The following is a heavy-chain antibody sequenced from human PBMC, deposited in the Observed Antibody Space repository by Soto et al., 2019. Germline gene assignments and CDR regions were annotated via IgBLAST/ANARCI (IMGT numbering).Heavy chain of an antibody. CDR1: GGTFSSYA. V-gene: IGHV1-69*01. J-gene: IGHJ5*02. D-gene: IGHD4-17*01. CDR2: IIPIFGTA. CDR3: ARGVTVTTLGWFDP. Sequence: QVQLVQSGAEVKKPGSSVKVSCKASGGTFSSYAISWVRQAPGQGLEWMGGIIPIFGTANYAQKFQGRVTITADESTSTADMELGSLRSGDTAVYYCARGVTVTTLGWFDPWGQGTLVTVSS.